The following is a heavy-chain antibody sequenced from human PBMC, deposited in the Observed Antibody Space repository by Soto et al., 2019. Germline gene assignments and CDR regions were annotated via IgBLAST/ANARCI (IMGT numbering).Heavy chain of an antibody. Sequence: GGSLRLSCAAXGFTFSSYAMSWVRQAPGKGLEWVSAISGSGGSTYYADSVKGRFTISRDNSKNTLYLQMNSLRAEDTAVYYYAKAYDFWSGYASYSMDVWGTGTTVTVSS. CDR2: ISGSGGST. CDR1: GFTFSSYA. J-gene: IGHJ6*03. D-gene: IGHD3-3*01. CDR3: AKAYDFWSGYASYSMDV. V-gene: IGHV3-23*01.